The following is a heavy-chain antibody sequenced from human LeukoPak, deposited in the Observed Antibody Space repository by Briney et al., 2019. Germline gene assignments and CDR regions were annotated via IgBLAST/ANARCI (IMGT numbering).Heavy chain of an antibody. CDR3: ARHYSSGWYWYFQH. Sequence: PSETLSLTCTVSGGSISSYYWSWIRQPAGKGLEWIGRIYTSGSTNYNPSLKSRVTISVDTSKNQFSLKLSSVTAADTAVYYCARHYSSGWYWYFQHWGQGTLVTVSS. J-gene: IGHJ1*01. D-gene: IGHD6-19*01. CDR2: IYTSGST. V-gene: IGHV4-4*07. CDR1: GGSISSYY.